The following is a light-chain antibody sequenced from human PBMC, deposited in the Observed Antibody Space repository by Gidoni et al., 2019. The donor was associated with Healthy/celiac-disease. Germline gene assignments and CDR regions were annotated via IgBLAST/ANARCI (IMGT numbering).Light chain of an antibody. V-gene: IGKV3-20*01. CDR2: GAS. Sequence: ESVLTQSPGTLSLSPGERATLSCRASQSVSSSYLAWYHQKPGQAPRLLISGASSRATGIPDSFSGSGSGTDFTLTISRLEPEDFAVYYCQQYGSSSWTFGQGTKVEIK. J-gene: IGKJ1*01. CDR1: QSVSSSY. CDR3: QQYGSSSWT.